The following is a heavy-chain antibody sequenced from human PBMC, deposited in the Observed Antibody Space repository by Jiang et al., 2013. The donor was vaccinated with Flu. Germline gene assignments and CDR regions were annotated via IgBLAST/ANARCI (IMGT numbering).Heavy chain of an antibody. V-gene: IGHV3-49*02. J-gene: IGHJ4*02. D-gene: IGHD3-9*01. Sequence: ASVKGRFTISRDDSKSIAYLQMNSLKTEDTAVYYCTREAQLPHYDILTGYSTGYFDYWGQGTLVTVSS. CDR3: TREAQLPHYDILTGYSTGYFDY.